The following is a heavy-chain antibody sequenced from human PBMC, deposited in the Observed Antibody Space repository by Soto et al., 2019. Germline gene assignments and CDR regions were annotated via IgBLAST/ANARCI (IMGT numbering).Heavy chain of an antibody. CDR3: ARDRPVGPFADKGDDGMDV. CDR1: GGSISSGGYS. Sequence: SETISLTCAVYGGSISSGGYSWSWIRQPPGKGLEWIGYICQRGRTYDNPSLERPLTMLLXTSKNKVSMHLRSVTAAETATYFCARDRPVGPFADKGDDGMDVWGQGTTVTVSS. J-gene: IGHJ6*02. CDR2: ICQRGRT. V-gene: IGHV4-30-2*05. D-gene: IGHD3-10*01.